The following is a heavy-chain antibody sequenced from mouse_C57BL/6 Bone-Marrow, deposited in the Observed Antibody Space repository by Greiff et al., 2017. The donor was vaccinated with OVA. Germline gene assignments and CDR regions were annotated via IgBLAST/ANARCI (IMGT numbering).Heavy chain of an antibody. Sequence: QVQLQQSGAELVKPGASVKMSCKASGYTFTSYWITWVKQRPGQGLEWIGDIYPGSGSTNYNEKFKSKATLTVDTSSSTAYMQLSSLTSEDSAVYYCARPLSYSKNYFDYWGQGTTLTVSS. CDR2: IYPGSGST. CDR3: ARPLSYSKNYFDY. D-gene: IGHD2-5*01. J-gene: IGHJ2*01. CDR1: GYTFTSYW. V-gene: IGHV1-55*01.